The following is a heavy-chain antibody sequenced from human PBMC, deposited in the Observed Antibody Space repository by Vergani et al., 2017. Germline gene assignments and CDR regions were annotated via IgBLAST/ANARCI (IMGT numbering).Heavy chain of an antibody. J-gene: IGHJ4*02. CDR1: GASVNSYY. CDR2: VSFRGDT. D-gene: IGHD3-10*01. V-gene: IGHV4-59*02. CDR3: ARSRIYYGAGSPDR. Sequence: QVKLQESGPGLVKPSETLSLTCPVSGASVNSYYWSWLRQPPGKGLEWLGYVSFRGDTLYDPSVKCRMTISLNTSSNQFSLYLTSGTAADTAVYYCARSRIYYGAGSPDRWGQGTRVTVCS.